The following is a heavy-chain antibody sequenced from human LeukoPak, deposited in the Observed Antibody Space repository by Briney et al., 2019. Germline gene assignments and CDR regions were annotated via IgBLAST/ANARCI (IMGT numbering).Heavy chain of an antibody. CDR2: ISSSSSTI. Sequence: LSLTCAVYGGSFSGYYWSWIRQAPGKGLEWVSYISSSSSTIYYADSVKGRFTISRDNAKNSLYLQMNSLRAEDTAVYYCARAVGSPYYMDVWGKGTTVTVSS. CDR3: ARAVGSPYYMDV. V-gene: IGHV3-11*04. J-gene: IGHJ6*03. CDR1: GGSFSGYY. D-gene: IGHD2-15*01.